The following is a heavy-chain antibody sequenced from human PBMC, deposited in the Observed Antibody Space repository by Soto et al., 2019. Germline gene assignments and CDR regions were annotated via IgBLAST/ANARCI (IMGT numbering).Heavy chain of an antibody. CDR2: ISGSGGST. Sequence: GGSLRLSCAASGFTFSSYAMSWVRQAPGKGLEWVSAISGSGGSTYYADSVKGRFTISRDNSKNTLYLQMNSLRAEDTAVYYCENVTRKDIVVVPDAATYYFDYCGQGTLVTVSS. CDR1: GFTFSSYA. J-gene: IGHJ4*02. CDR3: ENVTRKDIVVVPDAATYYFDY. D-gene: IGHD2-2*01. V-gene: IGHV3-23*01.